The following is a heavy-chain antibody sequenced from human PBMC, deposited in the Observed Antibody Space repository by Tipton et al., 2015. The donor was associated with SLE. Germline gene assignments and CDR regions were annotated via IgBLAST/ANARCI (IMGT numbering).Heavy chain of an antibody. D-gene: IGHD2-8*01. CDR2: ISAYNGKT. Sequence: QLVQSGAEVKKPGASVKVSCKASGYTFTSYGISWVRQAPGQGLEWMGWISAYNGKTNYAQNLQGRVTMTTDTSTLTVYMELRSLRSDDTAVYYCARGGPLSELMDSDYWGQGTLVTVSS. J-gene: IGHJ4*02. CDR1: GYTFTSYG. CDR3: ARGGPLSELMDSDY. V-gene: IGHV1-18*01.